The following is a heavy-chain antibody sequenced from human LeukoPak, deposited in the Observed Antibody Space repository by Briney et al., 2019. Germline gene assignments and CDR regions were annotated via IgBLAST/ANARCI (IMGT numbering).Heavy chain of an antibody. D-gene: IGHD2-15*01. CDR2: IWYDGSNK. V-gene: IGHV3-33*01. Sequence: GGSLRLSCAASGFTFSSYGMHWVRQAPGKGLEWVAVIWYDGSNKYYADSVKGRFTISRDNSKNTLYLQMNSLRAEDTAVYYCASSAWVCRGGSCSLDYWGQGPLVTVSS. CDR1: GFTFSSYG. J-gene: IGHJ4*02. CDR3: ASSAWVCRGGSCSLDY.